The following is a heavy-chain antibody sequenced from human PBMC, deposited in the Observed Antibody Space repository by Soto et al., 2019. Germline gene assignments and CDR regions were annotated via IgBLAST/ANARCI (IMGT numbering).Heavy chain of an antibody. Sequence: GGSLRLSCAASGFTFDDYTMHGVRQAPGKGLEWVSLISWDGGSTYYADSVKGRFTISRDNSKNSLYLQMNSLRTEDTALYYCAKEEYDSNASASFDIWGQGTMVTVSS. D-gene: IGHD3-22*01. CDR3: AKEEYDSNASASFDI. J-gene: IGHJ3*02. CDR2: ISWDGGST. CDR1: GFTFDDYT. V-gene: IGHV3-43*01.